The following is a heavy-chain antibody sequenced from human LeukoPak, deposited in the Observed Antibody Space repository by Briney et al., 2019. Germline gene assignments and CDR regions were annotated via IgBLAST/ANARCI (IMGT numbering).Heavy chain of an antibody. J-gene: IGHJ4*02. CDR1: GFTFSSYA. CDR3: ANRRGYSGYDSPDY. D-gene: IGHD5-12*01. V-gene: IGHV3-23*01. CDR2: ISGSGGST. Sequence: GGSLRLSCAASGFTFSSYAMSWVRQAPGKGLEWVSAISGSGGSTYYADSVKGRFSISRDNSKNTLYLQMNSLRAEDTAVYYCANRRGYSGYDSPDYWGQGTLVTVSS.